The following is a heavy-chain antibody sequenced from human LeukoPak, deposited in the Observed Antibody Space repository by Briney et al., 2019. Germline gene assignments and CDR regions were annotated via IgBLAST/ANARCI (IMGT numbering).Heavy chain of an antibody. CDR3: ARWQAEGSWYVNYYYYGMDV. CDR2: INHSGST. Sequence: SETLSLTCAVYGGFFSGYYWSWIRQPPGKGLEWIGEINHSGSTNYNPSLKSRVTISVDTSKNQFSLKLSSVTAADTAVYYCARWQAEGSWYVNYYYYGMDVWGQGTTVTVSS. CDR1: GGFFSGYY. J-gene: IGHJ6*02. V-gene: IGHV4-34*01. D-gene: IGHD6-13*01.